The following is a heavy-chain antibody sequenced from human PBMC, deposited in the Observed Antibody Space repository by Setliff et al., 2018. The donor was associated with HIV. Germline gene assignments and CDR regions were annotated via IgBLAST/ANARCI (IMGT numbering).Heavy chain of an antibody. D-gene: IGHD3-9*01. Sequence: SGATLANPTQPLSLNCTYSGFSCRISGMRVNWIRQSPGKALEWLARIDWDDDKYYSTSLKTRLTISKDNSKNQVIPTMTSLDPVDTATDYCGRDTGNYAFDYWGPGTLVTVSS. CDR3: GRDTGNYAFDY. J-gene: IGHJ4*02. CDR2: IDWDDDK. V-gene: IGHV2-70*04. CDR1: GFSCRISGMR.